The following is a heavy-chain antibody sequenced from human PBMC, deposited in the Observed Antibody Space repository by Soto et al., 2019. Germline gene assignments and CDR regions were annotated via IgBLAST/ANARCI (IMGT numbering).Heavy chain of an antibody. J-gene: IGHJ5*02. V-gene: IGHV3-23*01. CDR1: GFTFSSYA. D-gene: IGHD3-10*01. Sequence: GGSLRLSCAASGFTFSSYAMSWVCQAPGKGLEWVSAISGSGGSTYYADSVKGRFTISRDNSKNTLYLQMNSLRAEDTAVYYCAKDAQYYYGSGTFINWFDPWGQGTLVTVSS. CDR2: ISGSGGST. CDR3: AKDAQYYYGSGTFINWFDP.